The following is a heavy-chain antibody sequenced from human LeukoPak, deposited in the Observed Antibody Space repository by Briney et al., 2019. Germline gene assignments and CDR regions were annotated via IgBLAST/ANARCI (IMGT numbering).Heavy chain of an antibody. CDR2: IYSGGYT. CDR1: GLSVSSNY. V-gene: IGHV3-66*01. Sequence: GSLRLSCAASGLSVSSNYMSWVRQAPGKGLEWVSVIYSGGYTNYADSVKGRFTISRDNSKNTLYLQMNSLRAEDTAVYYCARGKYSGYDYPAFDIWGQGTMVTVSS. J-gene: IGHJ3*02. D-gene: IGHD5-12*01. CDR3: ARGKYSGYDYPAFDI.